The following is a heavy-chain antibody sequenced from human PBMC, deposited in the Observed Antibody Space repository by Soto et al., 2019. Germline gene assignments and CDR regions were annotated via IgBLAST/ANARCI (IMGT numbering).Heavy chain of an antibody. V-gene: IGHV1-18*01. CDR1: GYTFTSYG. CDR3: AGNLGYCSGGSSSHYFDY. J-gene: IGHJ4*02. Sequence: ASVKVSCKASGYTFTSYGISWVRQAPGQGLEWMGWISAYNGNTNYAQKLQGRVTMTTDTSTSTAYMELSSLRSEDTAVYYCAGNLGYCSGGSSSHYFDYWGQGTLVTVPQ. CDR2: ISAYNGNT. D-gene: IGHD2-15*01.